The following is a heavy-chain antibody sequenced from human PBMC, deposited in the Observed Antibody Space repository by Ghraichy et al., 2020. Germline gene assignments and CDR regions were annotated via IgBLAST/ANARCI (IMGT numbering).Heavy chain of an antibody. D-gene: IGHD6-13*01. CDR3: ARLAAGGYDY. CDR1: GGSISSYY. CDR2: IYYSGST. Sequence: SETLSFTCTVSGGSISSYYWSWIRQPPGKGLEWIGYIYYSGSTNYNPSLKSRVTISVDTSKNQFSLKLSSVTAADTAVYYCARLAAGGYDYWGQGTLVTVSS. V-gene: IGHV4-59*08. J-gene: IGHJ4*02.